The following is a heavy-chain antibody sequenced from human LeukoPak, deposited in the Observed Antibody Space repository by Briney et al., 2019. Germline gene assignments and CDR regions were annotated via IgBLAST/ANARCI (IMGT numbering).Heavy chain of an antibody. CDR1: GFSLDDNA. Sequence: GGSLRLSCAASGFSLDDNAMYWVRQAPGKGLEWVSLISGDGATPYYADSVKGRFNISRDNSKSSLYLQMNSLRSEDSALYYCAKDNQRGGFQHWGQGTLVTVSS. J-gene: IGHJ1*01. CDR2: ISGDGATP. D-gene: IGHD3-16*01. CDR3: AKDNQRGGFQH. V-gene: IGHV3-43*02.